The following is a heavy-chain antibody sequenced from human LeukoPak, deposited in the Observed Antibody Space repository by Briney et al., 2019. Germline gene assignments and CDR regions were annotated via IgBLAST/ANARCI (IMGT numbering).Heavy chain of an antibody. D-gene: IGHD1-26*01. CDR3: ASLYSGSYKGDDY. Sequence: SETLSLTCTVSGGSISSYYWSWIRQPPVKGLEWIGYIYYSESTNYNPSLKSRVTISVDTSKNQFSLKLSSVTAADTAVYYCASLYSGSYKGDDYWGQGTLVTVSS. J-gene: IGHJ4*02. V-gene: IGHV4-59*01. CDR1: GGSISSYY. CDR2: IYYSEST.